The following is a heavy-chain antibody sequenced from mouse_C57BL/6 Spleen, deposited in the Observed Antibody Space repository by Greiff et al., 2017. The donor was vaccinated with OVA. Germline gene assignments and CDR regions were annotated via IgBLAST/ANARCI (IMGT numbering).Heavy chain of an antibody. CDR2: ISYSGST. CDR1: GYSITSGYD. D-gene: IGHD1-1*01. CDR3: ARAAVAYYFDY. V-gene: IGHV3-1*01. Sequence: EVKLEESGPGMVKPSQSLSLTCTVTGYSITSGYDWHWIRHFPGNKLEWMGYISYSGSTNYNPSLKSRISITHDTSKNHFFLKLNSVTTEDTATYYCARAAVAYYFDYWGQGTTLTVSS. J-gene: IGHJ2*01.